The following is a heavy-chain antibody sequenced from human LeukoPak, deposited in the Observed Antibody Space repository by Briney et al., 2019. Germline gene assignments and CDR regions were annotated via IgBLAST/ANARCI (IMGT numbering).Heavy chain of an antibody. J-gene: IGHJ4*02. CDR3: TRGFGWTYYYDSSGYFDY. D-gene: IGHD3-22*01. V-gene: IGHV4-34*01. CDR2: INHSGST. Sequence: SETLSLTCAVYGGSFSGYYWSWIRQPPGKGLEWIGEINHSGSTNYNPSLKSRVTISVDTSKNQFSLKLSSVTAADTAVYYCTRGFGWTYYYDSSGYFDYWGQGTLVTVSS. CDR1: GGSFSGYY.